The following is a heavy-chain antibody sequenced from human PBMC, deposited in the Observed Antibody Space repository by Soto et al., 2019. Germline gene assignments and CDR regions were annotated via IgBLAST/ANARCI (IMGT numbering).Heavy chain of an antibody. D-gene: IGHD6-13*01. Sequence: QVQLVESGGGVVQPGRSLRLSCAASGFTFSSYGMHWVRQAPGKGLEGVAVIWYDGSNKYYADSVKGRFTISRDNSKNTLYLQMTSLRAEDTAVYYCARTRSSWDPYDYGMDVWGQGTTVTVSS. J-gene: IGHJ6*02. CDR2: IWYDGSNK. CDR3: ARTRSSWDPYDYGMDV. CDR1: GFTFSSYG. V-gene: IGHV3-33*01.